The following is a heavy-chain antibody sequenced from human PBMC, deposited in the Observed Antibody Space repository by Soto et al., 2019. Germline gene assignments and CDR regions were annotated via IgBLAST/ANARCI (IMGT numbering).Heavy chain of an antibody. CDR1: GGSISNYY. D-gene: IGHD3-16*01. V-gene: IGHV4-59*01. Sequence: SETRSLTCSVSGGSISNYYWIWILQPPGKGLEWIGYIYSSAGTNYNPSLKSRVTISVDTSKNQCSLRLSSVAAADTAVYYCPRADSDWTYGQRFDCWGQGPLVTVSS. J-gene: IGHJ4*02. CDR2: IYSSAGT. CDR3: PRADSDWTYGQRFDC.